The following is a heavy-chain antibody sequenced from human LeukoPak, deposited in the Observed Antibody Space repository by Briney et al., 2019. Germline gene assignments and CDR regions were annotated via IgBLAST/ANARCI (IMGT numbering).Heavy chain of an antibody. CDR2: IYTTGGT. V-gene: IGHV4-4*07. CDR1: GGSIRSYY. CDR3: ARGPHDSSTYRYFDY. D-gene: IGHD3-22*01. J-gene: IGHJ4*02. Sequence: SETLSLTCTVSGGSIRSYYWSWIRQPAGKGLEWIGRIYTTGGTNYNPSLKRRVTMSEDTSKKQFSLKLTSVTAADTAVYFCARGPHDSSTYRYFDYWGQGTLVTVSS.